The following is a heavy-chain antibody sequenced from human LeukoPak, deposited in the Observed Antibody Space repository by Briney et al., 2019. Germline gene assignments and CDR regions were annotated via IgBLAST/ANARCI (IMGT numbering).Heavy chain of an antibody. Sequence: PSETLSLTCTVSGGSISSYYWSWIRQPAGKGLEWIGRIYTSGSTNYNPSLKSRVTMSVDTSKNQFSLKLSSVTAADTALYYCARMDCTGGNCYFPTPWGQGTMVTVSS. CDR1: GGSISSYY. CDR2: IYTSGST. J-gene: IGHJ5*02. CDR3: ARMDCTGGNCYFPTP. V-gene: IGHV4-4*07. D-gene: IGHD2-15*01.